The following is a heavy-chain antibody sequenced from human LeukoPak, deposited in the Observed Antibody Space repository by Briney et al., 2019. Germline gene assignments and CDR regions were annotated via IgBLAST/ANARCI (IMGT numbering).Heavy chain of an antibody. J-gene: IGHJ4*02. CDR3: ARDHGSGSYYV. D-gene: IGHD3-10*01. CDR2: ISGGST. CDR1: GFTVSSNE. Sequence: GGSLRLSCAASGFTVSSNEMSWVRQAPGKGLEWVSSISGGSTYYADSRKGRFTISRDNAKNSLYLQMNSLRAEDTAVYYCARDHGSGSYYVWGQGTLVTVSS. V-gene: IGHV3-38-3*01.